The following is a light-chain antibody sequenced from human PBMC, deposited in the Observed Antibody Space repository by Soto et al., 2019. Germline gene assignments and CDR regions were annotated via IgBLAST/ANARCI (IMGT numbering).Light chain of an antibody. V-gene: IGLV2-14*01. CDR2: EVS. CDR3: FSYTRSSTLV. Sequence: QSVLTQPASVSGSPGQSITISCTGTSRDVGGYNFVSWYQHHPGKVPKLLISEVSNRPSGVSNRFSGSKSGNTASLTISGLQAEDEADYYCFSYTRSSTLVFGGGTKLTVL. CDR1: SRDVGGYNF. J-gene: IGLJ3*02.